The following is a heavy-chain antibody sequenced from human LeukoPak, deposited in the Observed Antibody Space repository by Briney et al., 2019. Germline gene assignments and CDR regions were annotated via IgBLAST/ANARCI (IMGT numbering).Heavy chain of an antibody. V-gene: IGHV1-18*01. J-gene: IGHJ3*02. CDR2: ISGYNGHT. CDR1: GYTFTNYG. D-gene: IGHD3-22*01. CDR3: ARSGHRRLHYDNLAFDM. Sequence: ASVKVSCKTSGYTFTNYGLTWVRLAPGQRPEWMGWISGYNGHTNYAQKFQGRVTMSRDTSTTTAYMELRSLGSDGTAIYYCARSGHRRLHYDNLAFDMWGQGTLVTVSS.